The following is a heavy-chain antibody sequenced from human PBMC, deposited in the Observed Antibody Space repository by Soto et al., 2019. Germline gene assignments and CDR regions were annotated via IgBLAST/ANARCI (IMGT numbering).Heavy chain of an antibody. J-gene: IGHJ4*02. CDR3: ARQYCSGGSCYTLDY. Sequence: ASVKVSCEACGYTFTSYYMHWVRQAPGQGLEWMGIINPSGGSTSYAQKFQGRVTMTRDTSTSTVYMELSSLRSEDTAVYYCARQYCSGGSCYTLDYWGQGTVVTVSS. CDR1: GYTFTSYY. V-gene: IGHV1-46*01. D-gene: IGHD2-15*01. CDR2: INPSGGST.